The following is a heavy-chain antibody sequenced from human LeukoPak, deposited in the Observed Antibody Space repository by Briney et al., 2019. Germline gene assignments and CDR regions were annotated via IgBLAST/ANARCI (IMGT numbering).Heavy chain of an antibody. Sequence: GGSLRLSCAASGLRFSRSAMSWVRQAPGKGLEWVSAISGSGGNTYYADSVKGRFTISRDNYKNTLYLQMNSLRAEDTAVFYCVQKTWDDWFDPWGQGTVVTVSS. D-gene: IGHD1-26*01. CDR2: ISGSGGNT. CDR3: VQKTWDDWFDP. J-gene: IGHJ5*02. CDR1: GLRFSRSA. V-gene: IGHV3-23*01.